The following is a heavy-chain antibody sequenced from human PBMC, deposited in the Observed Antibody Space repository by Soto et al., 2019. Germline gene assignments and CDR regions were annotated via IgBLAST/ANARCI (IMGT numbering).Heavy chain of an antibody. Sequence: GESLKISCQTSGYTFTSYWIGWVRQMPGGGLEWLGLLFPRNFAVRYSPSFDGQVTISPDRSTSNAFLQSRYLEASDSALYFCARLVSLLPPIDSWGQGTPVTSPQ. CDR3: ARLVSLLPPIDS. CDR2: LFPRNFAV. CDR1: GYTFTSYW. J-gene: IGHJ5*01. D-gene: IGHD2-15*01. V-gene: IGHV5-51*01.